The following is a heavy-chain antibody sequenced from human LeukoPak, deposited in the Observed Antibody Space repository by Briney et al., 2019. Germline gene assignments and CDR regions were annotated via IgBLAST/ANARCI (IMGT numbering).Heavy chain of an antibody. CDR1: GFTFSSYA. V-gene: IGHV3-23*01. CDR3: AKDRDYVLDY. J-gene: IGHJ4*02. Sequence: PGGSLRLSCAASGFTFSSYAMSWVRQAPGKGLEWVSAISGSGGSTYYADSVKGRFTISRDNSKNTLHLQMNSLRAEDTAAYYCAKDRDYVLDYWGQGTLVTVSS. D-gene: IGHD4-17*01. CDR2: ISGSGGST.